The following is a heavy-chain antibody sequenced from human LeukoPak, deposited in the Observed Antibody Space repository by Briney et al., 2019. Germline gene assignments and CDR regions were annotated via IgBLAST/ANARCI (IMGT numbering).Heavy chain of an antibody. CDR1: GYTFTSYG. CDR2: INPNIGGT. Sequence: ASVKVSCKASGYTFTSYGISWVRQAPGQGPEWMGWINPNIGGTNYAQKFRGRVSLTRDTSTSTAYMELNSLRSDDTAVYYCARCGSGTDLYDYYFMDVWGKGTTVTVSS. D-gene: IGHD3-10*01. J-gene: IGHJ6*03. CDR3: ARCGSGTDLYDYYFMDV. V-gene: IGHV1-2*02.